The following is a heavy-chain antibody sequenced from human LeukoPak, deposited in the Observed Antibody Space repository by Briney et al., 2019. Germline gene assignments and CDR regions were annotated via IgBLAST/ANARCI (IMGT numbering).Heavy chain of an antibody. J-gene: IGHJ4*02. D-gene: IGHD5-18*01. CDR1: GFTFSSYA. V-gene: IGHV3-23*01. CDR2: ISGSGGST. CDR3: AKDTAMALVFDY. Sequence: PGGSLRLSCAASGFTFSSYAMSWVRRAPGKGLEWVSAISGSGGSTYYADSVKGRFIISRDNSKNTLYLQMNSLRAEDTAVYYCAKDTAMALVFDYWGQGTLVTVSS.